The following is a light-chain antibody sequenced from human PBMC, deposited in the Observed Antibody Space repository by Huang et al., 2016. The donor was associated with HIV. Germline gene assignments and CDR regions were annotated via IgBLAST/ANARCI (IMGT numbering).Light chain of an antibody. J-gene: IGKJ1*01. Sequence: EIVMTQSPATLSVSPGERATLSCRASQSLSNYLAWYQQKPGQAPRLLIYDASTRAAGIPARVSGSGSGTEFTLTISSLQSEDVAIYYCQHYNAWPPKTFGHGTKVEIK. CDR2: DAS. CDR1: QSLSNY. CDR3: QHYNAWPPKT. V-gene: IGKV3-15*01.